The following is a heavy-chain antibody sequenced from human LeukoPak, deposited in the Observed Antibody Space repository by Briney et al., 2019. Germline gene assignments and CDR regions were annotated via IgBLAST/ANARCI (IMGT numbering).Heavy chain of an antibody. CDR1: GYTFTSNY. CDR2: INPSVGST. Sequence: ASVKVSFKASGYTFTSNYMLWVRQAPGQGLEWMGIINPSVGSTTYAQKFQGRVTMTRDTSTSTVYMELSSLSSEDTAVYYCARVGGNYPINWGQGSLVTVSA. D-gene: IGHD1-26*01. CDR3: ARVGGNYPIN. V-gene: IGHV1-46*01. J-gene: IGHJ4*02.